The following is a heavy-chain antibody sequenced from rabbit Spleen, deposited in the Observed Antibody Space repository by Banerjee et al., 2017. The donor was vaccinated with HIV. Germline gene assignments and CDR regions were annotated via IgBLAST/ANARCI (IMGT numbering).Heavy chain of an antibody. CDR1: GFDFSSNA. Sequence: QEQLVESGGGLVQPGGSLKLSCKASGFDFSSNAVCWVRQAPGKGLECIACIDAGSSGSTYYASWAKGRFTISKTSSTTVTLQMTSLTAADTATYFCARDTGTSFSTYGMDLWGPGTLVTVS. V-gene: IGHV1S45*01. CDR2: IDAGSSGST. J-gene: IGHJ6*01. CDR3: ARDTGTSFSTYGMDL. D-gene: IGHD8-1*01.